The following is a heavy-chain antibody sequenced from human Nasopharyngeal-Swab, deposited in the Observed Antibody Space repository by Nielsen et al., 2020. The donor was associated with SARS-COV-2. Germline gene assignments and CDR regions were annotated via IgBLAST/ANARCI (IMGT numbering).Heavy chain of an antibody. CDR2: LIENGVDT. J-gene: IGHJ4*02. D-gene: IGHD4-17*01. V-gene: IGHV3-23*01. CDR1: GFPFSSHA. CDR3: ARDAPAHYGAFY. Sequence: GESLKISCVASGFPFSSHAMSWVRQAPGKGLEWVSGLIENGVDTYYAESVKGRFTVSRDNSRNTLYLQMDSLRGEDTAVYYCARDAPAHYGAFYWGRGTLVTVSS.